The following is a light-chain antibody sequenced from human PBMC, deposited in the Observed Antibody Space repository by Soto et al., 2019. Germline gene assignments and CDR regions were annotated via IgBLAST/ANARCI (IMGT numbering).Light chain of an antibody. Sequence: QSALTQPASVSGSPGQSITISCTGTSSDVGGYNYVSWYQQHPGKATKLMIYEVSNRPSGVSNRFSGSKSGNTASLTISGLQAEDEADYYCSSYTSSSTLFGGGTKRTVL. CDR3: SSYTSSSTL. CDR1: SSDVGGYNY. V-gene: IGLV2-14*01. CDR2: EVS. J-gene: IGLJ2*01.